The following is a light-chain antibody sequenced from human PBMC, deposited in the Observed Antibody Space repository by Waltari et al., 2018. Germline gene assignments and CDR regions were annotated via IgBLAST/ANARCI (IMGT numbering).Light chain of an antibody. CDR1: QSIRHY. CDR3: QQTYSTPT. V-gene: IGKV1-39*01. J-gene: IGKJ2*01. CDR2: AAS. Sequence: DIQMTQSPSFLSASVGDRVTITCQASQSIRHYLNWYQQKQGKAPKLLISAASNLQIGVPSRCSGGGSRTDFTLTISGLPPEDFANYHWQQTYSTPTFGQGTKLEIK.